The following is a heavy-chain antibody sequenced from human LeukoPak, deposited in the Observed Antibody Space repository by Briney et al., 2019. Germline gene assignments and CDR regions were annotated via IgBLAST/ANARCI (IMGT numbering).Heavy chain of an antibody. CDR1: GGSISSHY. V-gene: IGHV4-59*11. CDR3: ARSKWELSRVVYFDY. Sequence: SETLSLTCPVDGGSISSHYWSWIRQPPGKGLEWIWYIYYSGSTNYNPSLKSRVTISVDTSKNQFSLKLSSVTAADTAVYYCARSKWELSRVVYFDYWGQGTLVTVSS. D-gene: IGHD1-26*01. CDR2: IYYSGST. J-gene: IGHJ4*02.